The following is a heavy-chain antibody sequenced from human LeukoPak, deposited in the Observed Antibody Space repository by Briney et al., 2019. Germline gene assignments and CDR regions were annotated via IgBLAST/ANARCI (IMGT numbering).Heavy chain of an antibody. Sequence: GGSLRLSCAASGFTFSSYWMNWARQAPGKGLEWVASINHNGNVNYYVDSVKGRFAISRDNAKNSLYLQMSNLRAEDTAVCFCARGGGLDVWGQGATVTVSS. CDR1: GFTFSSYW. V-gene: IGHV3-7*03. CDR2: INHNGNVN. CDR3: ARGGGLDV. D-gene: IGHD3-16*01. J-gene: IGHJ6*02.